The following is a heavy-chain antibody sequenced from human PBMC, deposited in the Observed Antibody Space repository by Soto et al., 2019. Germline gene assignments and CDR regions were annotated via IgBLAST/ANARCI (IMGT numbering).Heavy chain of an antibody. Sequence: ASVKFSCKASGYTFTSYGIHWMRQAPGQRLEWMGWINAANGDTKYSPKFQGRVTITRDTSASTAYMELSSLRSEDTAVNYCVRRQVSATGFDGSAPGGRGTLVPFPS. V-gene: IGHV1-3*01. CDR2: INAANGDT. J-gene: IGHJ5*02. D-gene: IGHD6-13*01. CDR1: GYTFTSYG. CDR3: VRRQVSATGFDGSAP.